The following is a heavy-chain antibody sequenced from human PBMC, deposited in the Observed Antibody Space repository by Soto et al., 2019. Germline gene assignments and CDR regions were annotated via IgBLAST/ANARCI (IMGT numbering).Heavy chain of an antibody. V-gene: IGHV3-30-3*01. J-gene: IGHJ4*02. D-gene: IGHD6-19*01. CDR2: ISSDGSNK. Sequence: QVQLVESGGGVVQPGRSLRLSCGASGFTFSAYPIHWVRQAPGKGLEWVAVISSDGSNKYYADSVKGRFSISRDFSQNTLYLQINSMRPEDTSFYYCARLGNGDSGADRTGWYDYWGQGTLVTVSS. CDR3: ARLGNGDSGADRTGWYDY. CDR1: GFTFSAYP.